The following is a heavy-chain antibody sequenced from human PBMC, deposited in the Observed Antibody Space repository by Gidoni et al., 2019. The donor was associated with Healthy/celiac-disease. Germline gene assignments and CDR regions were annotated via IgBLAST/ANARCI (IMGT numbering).Heavy chain of an antibody. Sequence: EVQLLESGGGLVQPGGSLRLSCAASGFTFSSYAVSWVRQAPGKGLEWVSAISGSGGSTYYADSVKGRFTISRDNSKNTLYLQMNSLRAEDTAVYYCAKDLSRITIFGVVGGGQSDYWGQGTLVTVSS. D-gene: IGHD3-3*01. V-gene: IGHV3-23*01. CDR1: GFTFSSYA. CDR2: ISGSGGST. J-gene: IGHJ4*02. CDR3: AKDLSRITIFGVVGGGQSDY.